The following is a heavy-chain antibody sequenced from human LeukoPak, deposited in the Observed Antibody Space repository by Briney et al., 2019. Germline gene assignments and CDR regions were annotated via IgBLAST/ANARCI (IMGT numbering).Heavy chain of an antibody. Sequence: SETLSLTCTVSGGSISGYYWSWIRQSPGKGLECIGYIHYTGSTNYNPSLKSRVTISVETSKNQFSLKLKSVTAADTAVYYCARGGYYGSGNDFRFDPWGQGTLVTVSS. CDR1: GGSISGYY. CDR3: ARGGYYGSGNDFRFDP. J-gene: IGHJ5*02. V-gene: IGHV4-59*01. CDR2: IHYTGST. D-gene: IGHD3-10*01.